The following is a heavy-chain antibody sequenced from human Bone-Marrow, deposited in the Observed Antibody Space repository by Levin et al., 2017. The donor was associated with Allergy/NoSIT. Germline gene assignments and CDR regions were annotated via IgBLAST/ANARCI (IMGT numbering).Heavy chain of an antibody. CDR2: IYSGGST. J-gene: IGHJ4*02. V-gene: IGHV3-66*01. Sequence: GESLKISCAASGFTVSSNYMSWVRQAPGKGLEWVSVIYSGGSTYYADSVKGRFTISRDNSKNTLYLQMNSLRAEDTAVYYCAREWGGGKVVAPSDYWGQGTLVTVSS. D-gene: IGHD3-22*01. CDR1: GFTVSSNY. CDR3: AREWGGGKVVAPSDY.